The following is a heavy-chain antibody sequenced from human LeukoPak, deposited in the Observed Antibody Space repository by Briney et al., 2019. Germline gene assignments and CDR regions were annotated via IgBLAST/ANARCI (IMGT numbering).Heavy chain of an antibody. CDR3: ARGLAYSSGFGYFDY. D-gene: IGHD5-18*01. CDR2: INHGGST. Sequence: SETLSLTCAVYGGSFSGYYWSWIRQPPGKGLEWIGEINHGGSTNYNPSLKSRVTISVDTSKNQFSLKLSSVTAADTAVYYCARGLAYSSGFGYFDYWGQGTLVTVSS. J-gene: IGHJ4*02. V-gene: IGHV4-34*01. CDR1: GGSFSGYY.